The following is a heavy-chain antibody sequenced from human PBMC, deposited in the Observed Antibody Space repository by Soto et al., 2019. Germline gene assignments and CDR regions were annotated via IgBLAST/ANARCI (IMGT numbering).Heavy chain of an antibody. CDR2: INPNSGNT. CDR1: GYSFLNYG. Sequence: QVSLLQSGPEVKKPGASLRVSCKASGYSFLNYGIAWVRQARGQRLEWMGWINPNSGNTNYARSLQGRVTMSADTSTSTVYMELTSLRSDDTAVFYCVRWPPFSNSNLVTYYFDFWGQGTLVTVSS. J-gene: IGHJ4*02. CDR3: VRWPPFSNSNLVTYYFDF. D-gene: IGHD4-4*01. V-gene: IGHV1-18*01.